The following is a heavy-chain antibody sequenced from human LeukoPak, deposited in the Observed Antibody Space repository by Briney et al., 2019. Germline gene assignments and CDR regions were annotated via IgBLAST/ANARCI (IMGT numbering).Heavy chain of an antibody. CDR2: IDSSGIT. CDR1: GYSIISGYY. D-gene: IGHD6-19*01. Sequence: SETLSLTCTVSGYSIISGYYWGWIRQPPGKGLEWIGYIDSSGITNYNSSLNSRVTISLDTSQNQFSLKLNSVTAADTAVYYCATVASGWYPDYWGQGALVTVAS. J-gene: IGHJ4*02. V-gene: IGHV4-61*01. CDR3: ATVASGWYPDY.